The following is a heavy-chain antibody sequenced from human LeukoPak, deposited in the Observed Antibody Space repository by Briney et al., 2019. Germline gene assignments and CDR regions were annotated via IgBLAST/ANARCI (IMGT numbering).Heavy chain of an antibody. CDR2: ISSGGGIT. CDR1: GFSFSTYA. J-gene: IGHJ4*02. Sequence: GGSLRLSCEASGFSFSTYAMSWVRQAPGKGLEWVSGISSGGGITFYADSVKGRFTISRDNSKNTLYLQMNSLRVEDTAVYYCAKAYYSNGYYFFDYWGQGALVTVSS. V-gene: IGHV3-23*01. CDR3: AKAYYSNGYYFFDY. D-gene: IGHD3-22*01.